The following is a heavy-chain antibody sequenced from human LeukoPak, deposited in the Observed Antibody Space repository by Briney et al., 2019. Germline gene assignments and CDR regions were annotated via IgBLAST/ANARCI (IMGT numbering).Heavy chain of an antibody. J-gene: IGHJ4*02. D-gene: IGHD3-10*01. CDR2: ISWDGGST. CDR1: GFTFSSYG. Sequence: GGSLRLSCAASGFTFSSYGMSWVRQAPGKGLEWVSLISWDGGSTYYADSVKGRFTISRDNSKNSLYLQMNSLRTEDTALYYCAKGGGTMVRGDTIDYWGQGTLVTVSS. V-gene: IGHV3-43*01. CDR3: AKGGGTMVRGDTIDY.